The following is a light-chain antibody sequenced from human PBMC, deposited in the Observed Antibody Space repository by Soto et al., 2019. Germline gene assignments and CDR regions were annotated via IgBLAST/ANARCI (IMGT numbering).Light chain of an antibody. CDR1: QSISNY. Sequence: DVQMTQSPSSLSASVGDRVNISCRASQSISNYLHWYQQKPGKAPKRLIHGASSLQGGGTLRFSGSGFGTEFTLAISNLQPDDFTTYYCQQTYSAPLSCGGGTKVEI. CDR3: QQTYSAPLS. V-gene: IGKV1-39*01. J-gene: IGKJ4*01. CDR2: GAS.